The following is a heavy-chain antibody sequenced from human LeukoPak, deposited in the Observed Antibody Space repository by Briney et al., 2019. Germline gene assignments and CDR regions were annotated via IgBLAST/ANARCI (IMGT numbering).Heavy chain of an antibody. Sequence: SETLSLTCTVSGGSISSYYWSWIRQPPGKGLEWIGYIYYSGSTYYNPSLKSRVTISVDTSKNQFSLKLSSVTAADTAVYYCARGRVAVAGKAWDYWGQGTLVTVSS. CDR1: GGSISSYY. CDR2: IYYSGST. J-gene: IGHJ4*02. CDR3: ARGRVAVAGKAWDY. V-gene: IGHV4-59*08. D-gene: IGHD6-19*01.